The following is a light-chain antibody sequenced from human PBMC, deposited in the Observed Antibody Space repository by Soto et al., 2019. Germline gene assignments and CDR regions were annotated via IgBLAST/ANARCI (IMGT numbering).Light chain of an antibody. J-gene: IGLJ3*02. CDR3: CSYAGSYTHWV. Sequence: QSVLTQPRSVSGSPGQSVTISCTGTASDVGTYNYVSWYQQHPGKAPKLMIYDVSKWPSGVPDRFSGSKSGNTASLTISGLQAEDEADYYCCSYAGSYTHWVFGGGTKVTVL. V-gene: IGLV2-11*01. CDR1: ASDVGTYNY. CDR2: DVS.